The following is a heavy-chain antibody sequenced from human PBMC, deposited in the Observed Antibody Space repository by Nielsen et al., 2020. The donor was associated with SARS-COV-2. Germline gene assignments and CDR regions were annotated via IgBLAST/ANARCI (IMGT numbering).Heavy chain of an antibody. Sequence: ASVKVSCKASGYTFTGYYMHWVRQAPGQGLEWMGWINPNSGGTNYAQKFQGRVTMTRDTSTSTVYMELSSLRSEDTAVYYCARDGDGYNPDYWGQGTLVTVSS. D-gene: IGHD5-24*01. J-gene: IGHJ4*02. CDR2: INPNSGGT. V-gene: IGHV1-2*02. CDR1: GYTFTGYY. CDR3: ARDGDGYNPDY.